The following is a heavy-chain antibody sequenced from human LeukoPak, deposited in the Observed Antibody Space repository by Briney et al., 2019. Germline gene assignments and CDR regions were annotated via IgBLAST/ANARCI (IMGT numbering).Heavy chain of an antibody. CDR3: ARHSAGIVAAGK. CDR1: GSSFTSYW. V-gene: IGHV5-10-1*01. J-gene: IGHJ4*02. Sequence: GESLKISCKGSGSSFTSYWISWVRQMPGKGLEWMGRIDPSDSYTNYSPSFQGHVTISADKSISTVYLQWSSLKASDTAMYYCARHSAGIVAAGKWGQGTLVTVSS. CDR2: IDPSDSYT. D-gene: IGHD6-25*01.